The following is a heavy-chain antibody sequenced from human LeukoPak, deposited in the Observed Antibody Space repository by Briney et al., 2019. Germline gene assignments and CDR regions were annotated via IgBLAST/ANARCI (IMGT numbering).Heavy chain of an antibody. CDR2: NNPNSGGT. CDR1: GYTFTGYY. CDR3: ARASRMVRGAPTRTDNWFDP. J-gene: IGHJ5*02. Sequence: ASVKVSCKASGYTFTGYYMHWVRQAPGQGLEWMGWNNPNSGGTNYAQKFQGRVTMTRDTSISTAYMELSRLRSDDTAVYYCARASRMVRGAPTRTDNWFDPWGQGTLVTVSS. D-gene: IGHD3-10*01. V-gene: IGHV1-2*02.